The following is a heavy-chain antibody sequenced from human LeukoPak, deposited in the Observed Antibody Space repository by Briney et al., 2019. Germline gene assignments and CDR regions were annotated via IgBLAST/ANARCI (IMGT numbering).Heavy chain of an antibody. V-gene: IGHV4-31*03. CDR1: GGSISNSDYY. J-gene: IGHJ4*02. Sequence: SETLSLTCTVSGGSISNSDYYWSWIRQHPGKGLEWIGYIYYSGSTYYNPSLKSRVSISVDTSKNQFSLKLSSVTAADTAVYYCARRLGSSASCSYKYWGQGTLVTVSS. CDR3: ARRLGSSASCSYKY. D-gene: IGHD2-2*01. CDR2: IYYSGST.